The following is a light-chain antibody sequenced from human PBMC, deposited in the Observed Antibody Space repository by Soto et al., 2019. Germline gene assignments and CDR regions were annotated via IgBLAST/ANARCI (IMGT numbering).Light chain of an antibody. Sequence: EIVMTQSPATLSVSPGERATLSCRASQSVSSNLAWYQQKPGPAPRLLIYGASTRATGIPARFSGSGYGTEFTLTISRLQSEDFAGYYCQQYNNWPPWTFGKGTKVEIK. CDR3: QQYNNWPPWT. J-gene: IGKJ1*01. CDR2: GAS. V-gene: IGKV3-15*01. CDR1: QSVSSN.